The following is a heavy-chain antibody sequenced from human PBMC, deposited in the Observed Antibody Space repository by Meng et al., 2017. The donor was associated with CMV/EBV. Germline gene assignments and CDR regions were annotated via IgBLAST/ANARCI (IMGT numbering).Heavy chain of an antibody. J-gene: IGHJ6*02. CDR2: IVVGSGNT. CDR1: GFTFTSSA. Sequence: SVKVSCKASGFTFTSSAVQWVRQARGQRLEWIGWIVVGSGNTNYAQKFQERVTITRDMSTSTAYMELSSLRSEDTVVYYCAAGPSGGDYLVDVWGQGTTVTVSS. CDR3: AAGPSGGDYLVDV. D-gene: IGHD3-10*01. V-gene: IGHV1-58*01.